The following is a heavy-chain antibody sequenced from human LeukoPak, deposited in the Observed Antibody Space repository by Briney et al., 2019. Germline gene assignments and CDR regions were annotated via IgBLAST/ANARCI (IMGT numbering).Heavy chain of an antibody. V-gene: IGHV3-49*04. D-gene: IGHD3-22*01. Sequence: PGGSLRLSCAASGFTFSSYEMNWVRQAPGKGLEWVGFIRSKAYGGTTEYAASVKGRFTISRDDSKSIAYLQMNSLKTEDTAVYYCTRGGRPYDSSGYYSKYWGQGTLVTVSS. CDR1: GFTFSSYE. J-gene: IGHJ4*02. CDR2: IRSKAYGGTT. CDR3: TRGGRPYDSSGYYSKY.